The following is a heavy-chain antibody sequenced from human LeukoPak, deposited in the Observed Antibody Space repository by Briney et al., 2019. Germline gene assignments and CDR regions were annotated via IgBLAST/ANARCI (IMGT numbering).Heavy chain of an antibody. V-gene: IGHV3-23*01. J-gene: IGHJ4*02. CDR1: GFTFSSYA. D-gene: IGHD2-2*03. CDR3: AKDPGYCSSISCYYFDY. Sequence: GGSLRLPCAASGFTFSSYAMSWVRQAPGKGLEWVSAISGSGGSTYYADSVKGRFTISRDNSKKTLYLQMNSLRAEDTAVYYCAKDPGYCSSISCYYFDYWGQGTLVTVSS. CDR2: ISGSGGST.